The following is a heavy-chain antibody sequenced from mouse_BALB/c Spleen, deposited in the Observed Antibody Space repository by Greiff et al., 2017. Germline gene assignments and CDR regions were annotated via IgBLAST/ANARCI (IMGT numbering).Heavy chain of an antibody. D-gene: IGHD4-1*01. CDR3: ARDNWGFAY. CDR2: ISSGGSYT. CDR1: GFTFSSYA. Sequence: EVQLVESGGGLVKPGGSLKLSCAASGFTFSSYAMSWVRQSPEKRLEWVAEISSGGSYTYYPDTVTGRFTISRDNAKNTLYLEMSSLRSEDTAMYYCARDNWGFAYWGQGTLVTVSA. J-gene: IGHJ3*01. V-gene: IGHV5-9-4*01.